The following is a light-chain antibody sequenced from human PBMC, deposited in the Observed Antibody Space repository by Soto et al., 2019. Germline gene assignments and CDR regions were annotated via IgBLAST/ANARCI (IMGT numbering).Light chain of an antibody. CDR1: QSVSSTY. CDR3: QQYGTSAGT. J-gene: IGKJ1*01. CDR2: GAS. Sequence: ELVLRQFPGSISLSRGERATLSGRASQSVSSTYLAWYQQKPGQAPRLLIYGASSRASGIPDRFSGSGSGTDFTLTISRLEPEDFAVYYCQQYGTSAGTFGQGTKVDIK. V-gene: IGKV3-20*01.